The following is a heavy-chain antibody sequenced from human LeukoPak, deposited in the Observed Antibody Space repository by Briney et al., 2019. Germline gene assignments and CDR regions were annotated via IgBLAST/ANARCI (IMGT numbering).Heavy chain of an antibody. Sequence: SETLSLTCTVSGGSISSSTYYWGWIRQPPGKGLEWIGTIYYSVNTYYNPSLKSRLTISTDTSKNQFSLKLSSLTATDTAVYYCARLRRSHADFWGQGTLVTVSS. D-gene: IGHD6-13*01. CDR3: ARLRRSHADF. J-gene: IGHJ4*02. CDR1: GGSISSSTYY. CDR2: IYYSVNT. V-gene: IGHV4-39*01.